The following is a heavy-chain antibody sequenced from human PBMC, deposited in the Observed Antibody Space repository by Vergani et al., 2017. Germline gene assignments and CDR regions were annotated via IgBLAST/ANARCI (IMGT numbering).Heavy chain of an antibody. CDR2: INHSGST. Sequence: QVQLQQWGAGLLKPSETLSLTCAVYGGSFSGYYWSWIRQPPGKGLEWIGEINHSGSTNYNPSLKSRVTISVDTSKNQFSLKLSPVTAADTAVYYCARGSFRVVVVPAAIRYYYYGMDVWGQGTTVTVSS. J-gene: IGHJ6*02. V-gene: IGHV4-34*01. CDR3: ARGSFRVVVVPAAIRYYYYGMDV. D-gene: IGHD2-2*01. CDR1: GGSFSGYY.